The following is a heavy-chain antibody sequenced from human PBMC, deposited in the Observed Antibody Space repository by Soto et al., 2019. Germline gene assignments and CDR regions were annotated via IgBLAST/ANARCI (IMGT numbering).Heavy chain of an antibody. J-gene: IGHJ4*02. CDR2: VYGSDDK. V-gene: IGHV2-5*04. D-gene: IGHD1-1*01. CDR1: GFSLTTSAVA. CDR3: VRRYDPYYFDY. Sequence: QITLQESGPPLVKPTQTLTLTCTFSGFSLTTSAVAVGWIRQPPGRALEWLAIVYGSDDKFYSPSLRSRLTIPNDNSKNQVVLTLTDMDPVDTGTYFCVRRYDPYYFDYWRQGTLVTVSS.